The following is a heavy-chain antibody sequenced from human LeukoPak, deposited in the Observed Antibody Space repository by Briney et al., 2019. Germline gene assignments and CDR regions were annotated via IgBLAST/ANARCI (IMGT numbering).Heavy chain of an antibody. J-gene: IGHJ4*02. CDR2: INPNSGAT. CDR1: GYTYTDYY. V-gene: IGHV1-2*02. CDR3: AAEYCSGASCHGAFDY. D-gene: IGHD2-2*01. Sequence: GASVKVSCKASGYTYTDYYIHWVRQAPGQGLEWMAWINPNSGATNSAQKFQGRVTMTRDTSISTAYMELSRLRSDDTAVYYCAAEYCSGASCHGAFDYWGQGTLVTVSS.